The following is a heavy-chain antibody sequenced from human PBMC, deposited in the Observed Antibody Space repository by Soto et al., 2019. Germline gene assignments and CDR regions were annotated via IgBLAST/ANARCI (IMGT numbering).Heavy chain of an antibody. V-gene: IGHV4-4*02. CDR2: IYHSGST. CDR1: GGSITSSYW. J-gene: IGHJ4*02. Sequence: PSETLSLTCAVSGGSITSSYWWSWVRQPPGKGLEWIGEIYHSGSTNYNPSLKSRVTISVDKSKNQFSLKLTSVTAADTAVYYCARVRDILTGYYFDSWGQGTLVTVSS. CDR3: ARVRDILTGYYFDS. D-gene: IGHD3-9*01.